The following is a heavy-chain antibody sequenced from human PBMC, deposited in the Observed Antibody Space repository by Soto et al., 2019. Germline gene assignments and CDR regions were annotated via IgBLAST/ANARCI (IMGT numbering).Heavy chain of an antibody. CDR1: GGSISSSSYY. Sequence: PSETLSLTCTVSGGSISSSSYYWGWIRQPPGKGLEWIGGIYYSGSTYYNPSLKSRVTISVDTSKNQFSLKLSSVTAADTAVYYCARHGAGGYSGYDYPFDYWGQGTLVTVSS. CDR2: IYYSGST. D-gene: IGHD5-12*01. CDR3: ARHGAGGYSGYDYPFDY. J-gene: IGHJ4*02. V-gene: IGHV4-39*01.